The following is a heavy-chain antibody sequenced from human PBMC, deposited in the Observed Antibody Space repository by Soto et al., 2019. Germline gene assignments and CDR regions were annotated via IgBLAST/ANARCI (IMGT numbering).Heavy chain of an antibody. CDR2: MYPSGGT. Sequence: QMQLQESGPGLVTPSGTLSLTCSVSGVSISSINWWTWVRQAPGKGLEWIGEMYPSGGTTYNPSLQNRVTISVDNSKNHLSLTLTSVPAADTALYYCARCLHCSNGGRFDPWGQGALVTVSS. CDR1: GVSISSINW. CDR3: ARCLHCSNGGRFDP. D-gene: IGHD2-8*01. V-gene: IGHV4-4*02. J-gene: IGHJ5*02.